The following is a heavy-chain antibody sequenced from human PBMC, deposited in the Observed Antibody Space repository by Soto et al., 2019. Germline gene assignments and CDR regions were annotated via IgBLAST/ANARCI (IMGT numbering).Heavy chain of an antibody. Sequence: PSETLSLTCSVSGAPISSNDYFWAWIRQPPGRGLEFIASMHASGGTYHASSLKSRAIMSLDTSKDQFSLKLQSVTAADTGTYYCAAIVVGATRHSDVDHWGQGTLVTVSS. CDR2: MHASGGT. CDR1: GAPISSNDYF. CDR3: AAIVVGATRHSDVDH. D-gene: IGHD2-15*01. V-gene: IGHV4-39*01. J-gene: IGHJ4*02.